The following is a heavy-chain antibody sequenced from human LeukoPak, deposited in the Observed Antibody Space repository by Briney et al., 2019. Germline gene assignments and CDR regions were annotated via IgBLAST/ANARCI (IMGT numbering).Heavy chain of an antibody. Sequence: PSQTLSLTCTVSGGSISSGGYYWSWIRQHPGKGLEWIGYIYYSGSTYYNPSLKSRVTISVDTSKNQFSLKLSSVTAADTAVYYCASATYYYGSSGYYPINWFDPWGQGTLVTVSS. CDR2: IYYSGST. J-gene: IGHJ5*02. CDR1: GGSISSGGYY. CDR3: ASATYYYGSSGYYPINWFDP. V-gene: IGHV4-31*03. D-gene: IGHD3-22*01.